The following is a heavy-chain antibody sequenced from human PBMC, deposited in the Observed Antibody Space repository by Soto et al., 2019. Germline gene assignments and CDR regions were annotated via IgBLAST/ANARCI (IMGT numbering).Heavy chain of an antibody. V-gene: IGHV3-23*01. CDR3: AKTPVPHAAAGRGGGGYFDY. Sequence: EVQLLESGGGLVQPGGSLRLSCAASGFTFSTYAMTWVRQAPGKGLEWVSAISGSGGSTYYADSVKGRFTISRDNSKNTLYLHMNSLRAEDTAVYYCAKTPVPHAAAGRGGGGYFDYWGQGTLVTVSS. CDR2: ISGSGGST. D-gene: IGHD6-13*01. CDR1: GFTFSTYA. J-gene: IGHJ4*02.